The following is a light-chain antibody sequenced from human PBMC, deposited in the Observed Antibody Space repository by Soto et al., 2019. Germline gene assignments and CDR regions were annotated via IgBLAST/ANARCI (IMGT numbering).Light chain of an antibody. V-gene: IGLV1-40*01. CDR1: NSNIGAGFG. CDR3: QSYDSGLNAFV. Sequence: QSVLTQPPSVSGAPGQRVTISCTGSNSNIGAGFGVHWYQQPPGTAPKLLVSGSNNRPSGVPDRFSGSKSGSSASLAITGLVAEDEADYYCQSYDSGLNAFVFGNGTKVTV. CDR2: GSN. J-gene: IGLJ1*01.